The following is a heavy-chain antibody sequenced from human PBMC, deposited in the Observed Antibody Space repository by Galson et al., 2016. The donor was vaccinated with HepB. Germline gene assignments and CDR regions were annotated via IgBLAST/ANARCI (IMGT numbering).Heavy chain of an antibody. J-gene: IGHJ6*02. Sequence: SLRLSCAASGFTFDDYAMHWVRQAPGKGLEWVSGISWQSGNIGYADSVKGRFTISRDNAKNSLYLQMNSLGTEDTALYYCAKATLGAATFYYGMGVWGHGTTVIVSS. CDR1: GFTFDDYA. CDR2: ISWQSGNI. D-gene: IGHD2-15*01. CDR3: AKATLGAATFYYGMGV. V-gene: IGHV3-9*01.